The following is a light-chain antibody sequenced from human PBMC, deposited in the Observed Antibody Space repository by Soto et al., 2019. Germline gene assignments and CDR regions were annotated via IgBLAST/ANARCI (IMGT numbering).Light chain of an antibody. J-gene: IGKJ1*01. Sequence: VMTQSPATLSVYPGERATLSCRASQSVSSNLAWYQQKPGQAPRLLIYDASTGASGIPARFSGSGSGTEFTLTISGLQSEDFAVYYCQQYNNWPRTFGQGTKVDIK. V-gene: IGKV3-15*01. CDR3: QQYNNWPRT. CDR2: DAS. CDR1: QSVSSN.